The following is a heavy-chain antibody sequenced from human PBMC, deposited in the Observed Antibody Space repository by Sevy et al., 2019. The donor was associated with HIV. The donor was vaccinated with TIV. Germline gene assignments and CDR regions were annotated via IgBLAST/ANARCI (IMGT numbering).Heavy chain of an antibody. V-gene: IGHV4-38-2*02. Sequence: SETLSLTCTVSGYYISSGYYWGWVRQPPGKGLEWIGNIYHSGTTYYRSSLKSRVTISLDTSKNQFSLNLRSVTAADTAVYYCARLRSDGSYPSPFDYWGPRTLVTVSS. CDR1: GYYISSGYY. J-gene: IGHJ4*02. CDR3: ARLRSDGSYPSPFDY. D-gene: IGHD3-10*01. CDR2: IYHSGTT.